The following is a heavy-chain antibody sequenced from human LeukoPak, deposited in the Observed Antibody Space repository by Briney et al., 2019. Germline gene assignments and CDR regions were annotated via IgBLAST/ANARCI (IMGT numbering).Heavy chain of an antibody. CDR1: GGSISSSSYY. J-gene: IGHJ3*02. CDR2: IYYSGST. D-gene: IGHD7-27*01. Sequence: KPSETLSLTCTVSGGSISSSSYYWGWIRQPPGKGLEWIGSIYYSGSTYYNPSLKSRVTISVDTSKNQFSLKLSSVTAADTAVYYCARFPKTGVAAFDIWGQGTMVTVSS. CDR3: ARFPKTGVAAFDI. V-gene: IGHV4-39*07.